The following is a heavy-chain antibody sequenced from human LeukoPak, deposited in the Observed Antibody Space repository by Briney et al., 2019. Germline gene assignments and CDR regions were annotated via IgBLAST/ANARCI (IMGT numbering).Heavy chain of an antibody. CDR1: GYTFTSYA. V-gene: IGHV7-4-1*02. J-gene: IGHJ3*02. CDR3: ARVGSSWPLDAFDI. Sequence: ASVKVSCKASGYTFTSYAMNWVRQVPGQGLEWMGWINTNTGNPTYAQGFTGRFVFSLDTSVSTAYLQISSLKAEDTAVYYCARVGSSWPLDAFDIWGQGTMVTVSS. D-gene: IGHD6-13*01. CDR2: INTNTGNP.